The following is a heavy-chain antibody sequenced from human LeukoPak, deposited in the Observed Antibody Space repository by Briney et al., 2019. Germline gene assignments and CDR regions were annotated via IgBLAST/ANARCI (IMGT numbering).Heavy chain of an antibody. CDR3: VRDRSYGMDV. Sequence: GGSLRLSCAASGFTFSSSWMHWVRQAPGTGLVWVSHIKSDESITSYADSVKGRFTISRDNAKNTLYLQMNSLRAEDTAVYYCVRDRSYGMDVRGQGTTVTVSS. CDR1: GFTFSSSW. CDR2: IKSDESIT. V-gene: IGHV3-74*01. J-gene: IGHJ6*02.